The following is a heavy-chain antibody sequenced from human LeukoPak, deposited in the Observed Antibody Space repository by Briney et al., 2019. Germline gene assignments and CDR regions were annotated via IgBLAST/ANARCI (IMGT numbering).Heavy chain of an antibody. Sequence: PGGSLRPSCAASGFTFSSYAMSWVRQAPGKGLEWVSAISGSGGSTYYADSVKGRFTISRDNSKNTLYLQMNSLRAEDTAVYYCASIPGGGYSYGFLYFDYWGQGTLVTVSS. CDR3: ASIPGGGYSYGFLYFDY. D-gene: IGHD5-18*01. J-gene: IGHJ4*02. CDR1: GFTFSSYA. V-gene: IGHV3-23*01. CDR2: ISGSGGST.